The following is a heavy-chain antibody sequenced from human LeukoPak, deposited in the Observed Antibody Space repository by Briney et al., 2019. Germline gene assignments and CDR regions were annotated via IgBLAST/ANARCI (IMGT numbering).Heavy chain of an antibody. J-gene: IGHJ4*02. CDR3: ASINYYDSSGYYAYDY. CDR2: INPNSGGT. V-gene: IGHV1-2*02. CDR1: GYTFTGYY. D-gene: IGHD3-22*01. Sequence: ASVKVSCKASGYTFTGYYMHWVRQAPGQGLEWMGWINPNSGGTNYAQKFQGRVTMTRDTSISTAYMELSRLRSDDTAVYYCASINYYDSSGYYAYDYWGQGTLVTVSS.